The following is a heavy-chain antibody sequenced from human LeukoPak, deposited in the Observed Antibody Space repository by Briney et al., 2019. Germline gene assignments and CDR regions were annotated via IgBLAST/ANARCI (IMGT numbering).Heavy chain of an antibody. CDR3: AREVSGYGSNDY. CDR2: ISYDGSNK. CDR1: GFTFSSYG. J-gene: IGHJ4*02. V-gene: IGHV3-30*03. Sequence: GRSLRLSCAASGFTFSSYGMHWVRQAPGKGLEWVAGISYDGSNKYYADSVKGRFTISRDNSKNTLYLQMNSLRAEDTAVYYCAREVSGYGSNDYWGQGTLVTVSS. D-gene: IGHD5-12*01.